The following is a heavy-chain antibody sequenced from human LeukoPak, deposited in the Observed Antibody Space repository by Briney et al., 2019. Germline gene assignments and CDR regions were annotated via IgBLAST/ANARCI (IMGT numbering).Heavy chain of an antibody. V-gene: IGHV4-59*12. CDR1: GGSISSYY. CDR3: ARRSPNCTNGVCRYYYYYMDV. J-gene: IGHJ6*03. Sequence: PSETLSLTCTVSGGSISSYYWSWIRQPPGKGLEWIGYIYYSGSTNYNPSLKSRVAISVDTSKNQFSLKLSSVTAADTAVYYCARRSPNCTNGVCRYYYYYMDVWGKGTTVTVSS. CDR2: IYYSGST. D-gene: IGHD2-8*01.